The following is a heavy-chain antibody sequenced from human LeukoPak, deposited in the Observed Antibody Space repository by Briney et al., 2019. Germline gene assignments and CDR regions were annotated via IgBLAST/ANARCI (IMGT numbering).Heavy chain of an antibody. Sequence: GGSLRLSCAASGFTFSNYAMSWVRQAPGKGLEWVSAISGSGGSTYYADSVKGRFTISRDNSKNTLYLQMNSLRAEDTAVYYCAKDRSPYSSSWYPFDYWGQGTLVTVSS. CDR2: ISGSGGST. J-gene: IGHJ4*02. D-gene: IGHD6-13*01. V-gene: IGHV3-23*01. CDR3: AKDRSPYSSSWYPFDY. CDR1: GFTFSNYA.